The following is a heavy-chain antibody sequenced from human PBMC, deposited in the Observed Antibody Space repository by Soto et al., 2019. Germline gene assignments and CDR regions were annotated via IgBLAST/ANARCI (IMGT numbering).Heavy chain of an antibody. Sequence: GSLRLSCAASGFTFSSYWMHWVRQAPGKGLVWVSRINSDGSSTSYADSVKGRFTISRDNAKNTLYLQMNSLRAEDTAVYYCAFGDYWDRFDYWGQGTLVTVSS. CDR1: GFTFSSYW. D-gene: IGHD4-17*01. V-gene: IGHV3-74*01. CDR2: INSDGSST. CDR3: AFGDYWDRFDY. J-gene: IGHJ4*02.